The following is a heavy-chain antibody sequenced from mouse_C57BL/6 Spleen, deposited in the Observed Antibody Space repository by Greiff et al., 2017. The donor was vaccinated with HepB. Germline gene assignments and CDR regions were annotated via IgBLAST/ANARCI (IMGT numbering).Heavy chain of an antibody. CDR3: ARGGWLPLYAMDY. V-gene: IGHV14-2*01. D-gene: IGHD2-3*01. CDR2: IDPEAGET. J-gene: IGHJ4*01. CDR1: GFNIKDYY. Sequence: EVQLQQSGAELVKPGASVKLSCTASGFNIKDYYMHWVKQRTEQGLEWIGRIDPEAGETKYAPKFQGKATITADTSSNTAYLQLSSLTAEDTAVYYCARGGWLPLYAMDYWGQGTSVTVSS.